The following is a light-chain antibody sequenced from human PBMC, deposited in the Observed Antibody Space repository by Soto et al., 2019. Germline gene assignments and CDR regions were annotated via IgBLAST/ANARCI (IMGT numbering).Light chain of an antibody. Sequence: DIQMTQSLSSLSASVGDTVTITCRASQSISNSLSWYQQKPGKAPKFLIYVASTLQRGVPSRFSGSGSGTEFTLIISSLQPEDVATYYCQQTFSPPYTFGQGTKLEIK. CDR3: QQTFSPPYT. V-gene: IGKV1-39*01. CDR1: QSISNS. J-gene: IGKJ2*01. CDR2: VAS.